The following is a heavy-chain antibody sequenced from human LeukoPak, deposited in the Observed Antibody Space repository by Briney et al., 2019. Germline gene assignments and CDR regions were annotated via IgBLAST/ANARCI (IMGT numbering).Heavy chain of an antibody. CDR1: GYTFTSYG. J-gene: IGHJ3*02. D-gene: IGHD3-22*01. Sequence: ASVKVSCKASGYTFTSYGISWVRQAPGQGLEWMGWISAYNGNTNYAQKLQGRVTMTTDTSTSTAYMELRSLRSDDTAVYYCARDLSPRTMIVVVISHPDAFDIWGQGTVVTVSS. CDR2: ISAYNGNT. CDR3: ARDLSPRTMIVVVISHPDAFDI. V-gene: IGHV1-18*01.